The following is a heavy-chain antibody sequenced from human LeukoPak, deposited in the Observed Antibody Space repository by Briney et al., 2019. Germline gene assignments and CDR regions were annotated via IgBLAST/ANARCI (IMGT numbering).Heavy chain of an antibody. CDR3: ARAPTFSGWFDY. Sequence: PGGSLRLSCAASGFTFSNYNMNWVRQAPGKGLEWVSSITSTSSYIYYADSVKGRFTISRDNAKNSLYLQMNSLRVEDTAVYYCARAPTFSGWFDYWGQGTLVTVSS. CDR1: GFTFSNYN. J-gene: IGHJ4*02. V-gene: IGHV3-21*01. D-gene: IGHD6-19*01. CDR2: ITSTSSYI.